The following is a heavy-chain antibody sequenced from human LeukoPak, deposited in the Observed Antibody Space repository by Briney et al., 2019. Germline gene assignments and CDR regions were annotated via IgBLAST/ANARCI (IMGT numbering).Heavy chain of an antibody. J-gene: IGHJ4*02. CDR1: GGSLSSSY. V-gene: IGHV4-59*08. CDR3: ARSGTGTTLRFFDY. CDR2: VYHGGTT. D-gene: IGHD1-1*01. Sequence: KPSETLSLTCIVSGGSLSSSYWSWIRQPPGGALEFIGYVYHGGTTNYNPSLKSRVTISADTSKNQFSLNLSSVTAADTAVYYCARSGTGTTLRFFDYWGQGTLVTVSS.